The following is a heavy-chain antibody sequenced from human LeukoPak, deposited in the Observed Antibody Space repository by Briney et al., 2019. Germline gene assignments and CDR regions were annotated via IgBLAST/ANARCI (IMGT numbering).Heavy chain of an antibody. CDR3: ARVRIAARLFDY. J-gene: IGHJ4*02. V-gene: IGHV1-2*02. D-gene: IGHD6-6*01. CDR1: VYTLTGFY. Sequence: SLKPSSKPSVYTLTGFYTHWVRQATGQGIEWMGWINPNSGGTNYAKKFQGRVTMTRDTSISTAYMELSRLRSDDTAVYYCARVRIAARLFDYWGQGTLVTVSS. CDR2: INPNSGGT.